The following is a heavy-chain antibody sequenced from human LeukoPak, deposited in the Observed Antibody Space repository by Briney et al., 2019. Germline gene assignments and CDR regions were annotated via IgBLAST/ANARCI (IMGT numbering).Heavy chain of an antibody. CDR3: ATDRNSGKYYDY. CDR2: ISYNGSDE. Sequence: PGGSLRLSCAASGFTFSSYGMHWVRQAPGKGLEWVAVISYNGSDEYYADSVKGRFTTSRDNSKDTLYLQMNSLRAEDTAVYYCATDRNSGKYYDYWGQGTLVTVSS. V-gene: IGHV3-30*03. D-gene: IGHD1-26*01. CDR1: GFTFSSYG. J-gene: IGHJ4*02.